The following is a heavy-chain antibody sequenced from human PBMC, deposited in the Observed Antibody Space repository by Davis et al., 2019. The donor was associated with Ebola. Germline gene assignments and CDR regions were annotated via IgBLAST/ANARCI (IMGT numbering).Heavy chain of an antibody. J-gene: IGHJ4*02. CDR1: GGSINSGSYY. V-gene: IGHV4-61*09. Sequence: PSETLSLTCTVSGGSINSGSYYWSWIRQPAGKGLAWIGHIYTSGRTNYNPSLKSRVTISVDTSKNQFSLKLSSVTAADTAVYFCARALTRDSGAHYWGQGTLVTVSS. D-gene: IGHD6-19*01. CDR3: ARALTRDSGAHY. CDR2: IYTSGRT.